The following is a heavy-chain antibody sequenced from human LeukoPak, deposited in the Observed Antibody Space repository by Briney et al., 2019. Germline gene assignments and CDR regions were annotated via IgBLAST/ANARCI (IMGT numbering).Heavy chain of an antibody. V-gene: IGHV1-46*01. D-gene: IGHD4-17*01. CDR1: GYTFTSYY. Sequence: ASVKVSCKASGYTFTSYYMHWVRQAPGQGLEWMGIINPSGGSTSYAQKFQGRVTMTRDTSTSTVYMELSSLSSEDTAVYYCARAVEALAVTTYFQHWGRGTLVTVSS. CDR3: ARAVEALAVTTYFQH. J-gene: IGHJ1*01. CDR2: INPSGGST.